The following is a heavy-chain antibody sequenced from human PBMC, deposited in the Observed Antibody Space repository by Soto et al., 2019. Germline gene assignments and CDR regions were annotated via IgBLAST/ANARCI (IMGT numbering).Heavy chain of an antibody. D-gene: IGHD3-3*01. J-gene: IGHJ6*02. CDR2: ISYDGSNK. CDR1: GFTFSSYA. Sequence: QVQLVESGGGVVQPGRSLRLSCAASGFTFSSYAMHWVRQAPGKGLEWVAVISYDGSNKYYADSVKGRFTISRDNSKNTLYLRMNSLRAEDTAVYYWARETYYDFWSGPYYGMDVWGQGTTVTVSS. V-gene: IGHV3-30-3*01. CDR3: ARETYYDFWSGPYYGMDV.